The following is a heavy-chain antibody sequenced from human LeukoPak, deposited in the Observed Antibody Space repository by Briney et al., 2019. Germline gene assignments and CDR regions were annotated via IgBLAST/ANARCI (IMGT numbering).Heavy chain of an antibody. J-gene: IGHJ4*02. CDR1: GGSFSGYY. Sequence: PSETLSLTCAVYGGSFSGYYWSWIRQPPGKGLEWIGEINHSGSTNYNPSLKSRVTISVDTSKNQFSLKLSSVTAADTAVYYCARGAPPYYYDSSGYHPRHPFDYWGQGTLVTVSS. V-gene: IGHV4-34*01. D-gene: IGHD3-22*01. CDR2: INHSGST. CDR3: ARGAPPYYYDSSGYHPRHPFDY.